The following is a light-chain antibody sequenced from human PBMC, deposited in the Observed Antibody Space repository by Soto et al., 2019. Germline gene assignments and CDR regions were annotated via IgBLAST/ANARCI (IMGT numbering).Light chain of an antibody. CDR3: GTWYTSRLV. CDR1: SSNIGNDY. CDR2: DNN. J-gene: IGLJ3*02. Sequence: QSVLTQPPSVSAAPGQKVTISCSGSSSNIGNDYISWYQHLPGTAPKLLIYDNNKRPSGIPDRFSGSKSGTSATLGITGLQTGDEADYYCGTWYTSRLVFGGGTKLTVL. V-gene: IGLV1-51*01.